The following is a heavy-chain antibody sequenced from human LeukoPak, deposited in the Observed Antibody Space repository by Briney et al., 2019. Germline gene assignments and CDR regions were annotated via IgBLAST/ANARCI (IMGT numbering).Heavy chain of an antibody. Sequence: GGSLRLSCAASGFTFSSYWMHWVRQAPGKGLVWVSRINSDGSSTNYADSVKGRFTISRDNAKNTLYLQMNSLRAEDTAVYYCAKAHSSSQGSDYWGQGTLVTVSS. D-gene: IGHD6-6*01. J-gene: IGHJ4*02. CDR3: AKAHSSSQGSDY. V-gene: IGHV3-74*01. CDR1: GFTFSSYW. CDR2: INSDGSST.